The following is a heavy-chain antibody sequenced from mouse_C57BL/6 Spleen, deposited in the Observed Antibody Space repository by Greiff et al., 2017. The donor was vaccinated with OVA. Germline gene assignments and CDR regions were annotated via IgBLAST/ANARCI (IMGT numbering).Heavy chain of an antibody. D-gene: IGHD2-5*01. J-gene: IGHJ4*01. V-gene: IGHV1-81*01. CDR3: ARSYYYSISMYY. CDR1: GYTFTSYG. Sequence: VQLQQSGAELARPGASVKLSCKASGYTFTSYGISWVKQRTGQGLEWIGEIYPRSGDNYYNEKFKGKATLTADKSSSTAYMELRSLTSEDSAVYFCARSYYYSISMYYWGQGTSVTVSS. CDR2: IYPRSGDN.